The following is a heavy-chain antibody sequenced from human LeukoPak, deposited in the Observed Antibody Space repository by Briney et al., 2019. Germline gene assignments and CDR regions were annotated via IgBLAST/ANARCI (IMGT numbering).Heavy chain of an antibody. Sequence: GGSLRLSCAASGFTFSSYAMSWVRQASGKGLEWVSAISGSGGSTYYADSVKGRFTISRDNSKNTLYLQMNSLRAEDTAVYYCAKAWELLDYYFDYWGQGTLVTVSS. J-gene: IGHJ4*02. CDR2: ISGSGGST. CDR1: GFTFSSYA. V-gene: IGHV3-23*01. D-gene: IGHD1-26*01. CDR3: AKAWELLDYYFDY.